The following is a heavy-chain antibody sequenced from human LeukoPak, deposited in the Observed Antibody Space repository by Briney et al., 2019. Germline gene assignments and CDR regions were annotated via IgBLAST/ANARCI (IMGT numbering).Heavy chain of an antibody. CDR2: ITSSSAYI. CDR3: ARDLFGSGSFYGF. CDR1: GFTFSTYS. J-gene: IGHJ4*02. Sequence: GGSLRLSCAASGFTFSTYSMNWVRQAPGKGLEWVSTITSSSAYIYYADSVKGRFTISRDNAKNSLYLQMNSLRAEDTAMYYCARDLFGSGSFYGFWGQGTLVTVSS. V-gene: IGHV3-21*06. D-gene: IGHD3-10*01.